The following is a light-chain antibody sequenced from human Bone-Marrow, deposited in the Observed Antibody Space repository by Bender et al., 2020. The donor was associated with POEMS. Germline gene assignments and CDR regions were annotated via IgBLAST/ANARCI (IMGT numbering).Light chain of an antibody. Sequence: QSALTQPPSVSGSPGQSVTISCTGTSSDVGSYNRVSWYQQPPGTAPKLMIYEVSNRPSGVPDRFSGSKSGNTASLTISGLQAEDEADYYCSSYRTRRTLVFGGGTKLTVL. CDR3: SSYRTRRTLV. V-gene: IGLV2-18*02. CDR1: SSDVGSYNR. J-gene: IGLJ2*01. CDR2: EVS.